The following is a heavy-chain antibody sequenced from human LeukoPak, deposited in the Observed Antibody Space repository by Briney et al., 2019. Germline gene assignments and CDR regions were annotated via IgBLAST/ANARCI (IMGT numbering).Heavy chain of an antibody. Sequence: ASVTVSCKASGYTFTIYYMHWVRQAPGQGLEWMGIINPSGGSTSYAQKFQGRVTMTRDTSTSTVYMELSSLRSEGTAVYYCATSHINDDGGGKTPSNYWGQGTLVTVSS. D-gene: IGHD4/OR15-4a*01. CDR2: INPSGGST. J-gene: IGHJ4*02. CDR1: GYTFTIYY. CDR3: ATSHINDDGGGKTPSNY. V-gene: IGHV1-46*01.